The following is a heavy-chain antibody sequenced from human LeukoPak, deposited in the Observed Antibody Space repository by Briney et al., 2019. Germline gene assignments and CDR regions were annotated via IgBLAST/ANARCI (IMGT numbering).Heavy chain of an antibody. D-gene: IGHD4-17*01. CDR2: ISTSSLYI. CDR3: AREGGDYVDFNY. Sequence: GGSLRLSCAASGFTFSSYRMNWVCQAPGKGLEWVSSISTSSLYIYYADSVKGRFTISRDNAKNSLYLQMNSLRAEDTAVYYCAREGGDYVDFNYWGQGTLVTVSS. CDR1: GFTFSSYR. J-gene: IGHJ4*02. V-gene: IGHV3-21*01.